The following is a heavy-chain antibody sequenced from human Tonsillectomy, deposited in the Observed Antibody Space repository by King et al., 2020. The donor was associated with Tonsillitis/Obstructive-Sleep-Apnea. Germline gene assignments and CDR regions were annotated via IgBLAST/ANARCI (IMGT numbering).Heavy chain of an antibody. J-gene: IGHJ4*02. CDR3: TTDALPD. Sequence: QLVQSGGGLVKPGGSLRLSYAASGFTFSNAWMSWVRQAPGKGLEWVGRIKNKADGGTTDYAAPVKGRFTISRDDSKNTLYLQMNSLKTEDTAVYYCTTDALPDWGQGTLVTVSS. D-gene: IGHD2-15*01. CDR2: IKNKADGGTT. CDR1: GFTFSNAW. V-gene: IGHV3-15*01.